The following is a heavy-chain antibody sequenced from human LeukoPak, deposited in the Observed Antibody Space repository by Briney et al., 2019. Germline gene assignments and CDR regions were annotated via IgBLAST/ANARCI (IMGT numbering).Heavy chain of an antibody. V-gene: IGHV4-34*01. Sequence: SETLSLTRAVYGGSFSGYYWSWIRQPPGKGLEWIGEINHSGSTNYNPSLKSRVTISVDTSKNQFSLKLSSVTAADTAVYYCARLYSSSFKAFDYWGQGTLVTVSS. CDR1: GGSFSGYY. D-gene: IGHD6-13*01. CDR3: ARLYSSSFKAFDY. J-gene: IGHJ4*02. CDR2: INHSGST.